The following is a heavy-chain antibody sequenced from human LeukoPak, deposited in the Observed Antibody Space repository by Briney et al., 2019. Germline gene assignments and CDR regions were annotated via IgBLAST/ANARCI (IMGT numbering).Heavy chain of an antibody. V-gene: IGHV3-7*05. CDR1: GFTFGNYW. Sequence: SGGSLRLSCAASGFTFGNYWMNWVRQAPGKGLEWVANIKHDGSDKKYVDSVKGRFTISRDNAKRSLYLQMNSLRAEDTAVYYCARKMNIVGAQGWGYGLDVWGHGTTVTVSS. CDR2: IKHDGSDK. D-gene: IGHD1-26*01. J-gene: IGHJ6*02. CDR3: ARKMNIVGAQGWGYGLDV.